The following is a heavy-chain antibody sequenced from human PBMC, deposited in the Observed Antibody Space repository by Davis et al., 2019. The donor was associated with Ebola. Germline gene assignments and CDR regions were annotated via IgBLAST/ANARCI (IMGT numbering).Heavy chain of an antibody. V-gene: IGHV1-18*01. CDR2: INPHNGNT. CDR1: GYTFTSYG. CDR3: ARWNGVSHFDY. Sequence: ASVKVSCKASGYTFTSYGISWVRQAPGQGLEWMGWINPHNGNTNYAQNVQGRVTMTTDTSTSTAYMEVGSLRSDDTAVYYCARWNGVSHFDYWGQGTLVTVSS. J-gene: IGHJ4*02. D-gene: IGHD2-8*01.